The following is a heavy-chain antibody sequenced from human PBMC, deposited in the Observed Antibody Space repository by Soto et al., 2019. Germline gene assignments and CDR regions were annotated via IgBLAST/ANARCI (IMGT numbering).Heavy chain of an antibody. CDR3: ARDQDYFWSGYFPPCAFDN. CDR2: FGTEDGET. Sequence: ASVKVYCKVSGYTLTEFAMHWVRPAPGKGLEWMGGFGTEDGETIYAQKIQGRVTMTADTSTRTAYMELSSLRSDDTAVYYCARDQDYFWSGYFPPCAFDNWGQGTMVTVSS. CDR1: GYTLTEFA. D-gene: IGHD3-3*01. V-gene: IGHV1-24*01. J-gene: IGHJ3*02.